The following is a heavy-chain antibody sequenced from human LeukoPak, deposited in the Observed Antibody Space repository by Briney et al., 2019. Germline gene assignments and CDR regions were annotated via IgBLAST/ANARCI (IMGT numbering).Heavy chain of an antibody. CDR1: GFAFSSYG. V-gene: IGHV3-30*18. CDR2: ISYDGSNK. J-gene: IGHJ4*02. Sequence: GGSLRLSCAASGFAFSSYGMHWVRQAPGKGLEWVAVISYDGSNKYYADSVKGRFTISRDNSKNTLYLQMNSLRAEDTAVYYCAKGVSTAYYYAGLDHWGQGTLVTASS. D-gene: IGHD3-22*01. CDR3: AKGVSTAYYYAGLDH.